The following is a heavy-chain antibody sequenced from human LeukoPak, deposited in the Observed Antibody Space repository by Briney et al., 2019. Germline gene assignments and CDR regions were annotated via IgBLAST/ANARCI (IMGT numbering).Heavy chain of an antibody. V-gene: IGHV3-21*01. CDR1: GFTFSSYS. CDR3: ARGLGDGNYDSNPDAFDI. Sequence: PGGSLRLSCAASGFTFSSYSMNWVRQAPGKGLEWVSSISSSRSYIYYADSVKGRFTISRDNAKNSLYLQMNSLRAEDTAVYYCARGLGDGNYDSNPDAFDIWGQGTMVTVSS. D-gene: IGHD3-22*01. J-gene: IGHJ3*02. CDR2: ISSSRSYI.